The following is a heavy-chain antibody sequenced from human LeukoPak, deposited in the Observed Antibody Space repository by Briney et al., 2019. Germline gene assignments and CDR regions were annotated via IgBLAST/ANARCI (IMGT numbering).Heavy chain of an antibody. CDR1: GGSIRSSDYY. V-gene: IGHV4-39*07. D-gene: IGHD4-23*01. CDR3: ARDGGGNRNFDY. J-gene: IGHJ4*02. Sequence: SETLSLTCTVSGGSIRSSDYYWGWIRQPPGKGLEWVGNIYYSGSTYYNPSLESRVTISVDTSMTQFSLRLTSVTAADTAVYYCARDGGGNRNFDYWGQGTLVTVSS. CDR2: IYYSGST.